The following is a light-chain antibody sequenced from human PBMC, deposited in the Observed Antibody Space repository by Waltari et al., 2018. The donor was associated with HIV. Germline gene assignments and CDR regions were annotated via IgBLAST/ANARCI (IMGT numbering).Light chain of an antibody. CDR2: YDT. CDR3: QVWDSATDHVL. J-gene: IGLJ2*01. CDR1: NIERTS. V-gene: IGLV3-21*04. Sequence: LTQPPSLSVAPGETATITCGATNIERTSVNWYQQKAGQAPVVVMSYDTDRPAGIAERFSGFNSGHTASLIITRVGAGDEADYYCQVWDSATDHVLFGGGTRLTVL.